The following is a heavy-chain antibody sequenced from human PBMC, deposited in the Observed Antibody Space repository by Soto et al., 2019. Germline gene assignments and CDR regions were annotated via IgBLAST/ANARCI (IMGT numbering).Heavy chain of an antibody. J-gene: IGHJ4*02. D-gene: IGHD6-13*01. CDR2: INAGDGDT. CDR3: ARDGEEKAAAGMVY. V-gene: IGHV1-3*01. CDR1: GYTITCCA. Sequence: QVQLVQSGAEVKNPGASVRLSCKASGYTITCCAMHWVRQAPGQRPEWMGWINAGDGDTKYSQTLQGRLTITRDTSANTAYMELSSLRSEDTAVYYCARDGEEKAAAGMVYWGQGTLVSVSS.